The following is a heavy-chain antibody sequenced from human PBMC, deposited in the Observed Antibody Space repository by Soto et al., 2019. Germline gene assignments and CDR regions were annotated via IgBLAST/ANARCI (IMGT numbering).Heavy chain of an antibody. J-gene: IGHJ5*02. CDR3: AREDGYCSGGSCHSGGWLEP. D-gene: IGHD2-15*01. CDR2: ISPYNGNT. V-gene: IGHV1-18*01. CDR1: GYTFTTYG. Sequence: SVKVSCKTSGYTFTTYGVSWVRQAPGQGLEWMGWISPYNGNTNYAQRLQGRVTLTTDTSTNTAYMELRSLRSDDTALYYCAREDGYCSGGSCHSGGWLEPWGQGTLVTVSS.